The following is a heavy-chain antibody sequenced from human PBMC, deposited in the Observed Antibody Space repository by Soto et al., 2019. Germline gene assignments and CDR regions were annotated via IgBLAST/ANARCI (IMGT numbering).Heavy chain of an antibody. CDR2: IYYSGST. CDR1: GGSISSGGYY. J-gene: IGHJ6*02. CDR3: ARGYYGSGSYRYYYYYGMDV. D-gene: IGHD3-10*01. V-gene: IGHV4-31*03. Sequence: SETLSLTCTVSGGSISSGGYYWSWIRQHPGKGLEWIGYIYYSGSTYYNPSLKSRVTISVDTSKNQFSLKLSSVTAADTAVYYCARGYYGSGSYRYYYYYGMDVWGQGTTVTVSS.